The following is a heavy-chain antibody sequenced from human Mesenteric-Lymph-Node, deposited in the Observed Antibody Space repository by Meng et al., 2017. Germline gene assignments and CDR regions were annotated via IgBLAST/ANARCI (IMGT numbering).Heavy chain of an antibody. CDR1: GYSFTNYD. CDR2: MDPDTGKT. V-gene: IGHV1-8*01. CDR3: GRGRFYSDN. D-gene: IGHD3-9*01. J-gene: IGHJ4*02. Sequence: QVQLVQAGAEVRTPGASVKVSCKASGYSFTNYDLNWVRQAPGQGLQWMGWMDPDTGKTYYAQTFQGRVTMTRDTSMGTAYMELSSLRFDDTAVYYCGRGRFYSDNWGQGTLVTVSS.